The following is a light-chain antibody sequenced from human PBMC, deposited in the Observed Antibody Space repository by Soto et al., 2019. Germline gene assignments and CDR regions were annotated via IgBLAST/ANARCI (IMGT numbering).Light chain of an antibody. CDR2: GAS. Sequence: TLSASVGGRVSITCRSSLHIWGRLRWFQQKLGKAPKLLIHGASNRATGIPDRFSGSGSGTEFTLTISSLQPDDFANYYCQHYKSYSEAFGQGTKVDIK. J-gene: IGKJ1*01. V-gene: IGKV1-5*01. CDR3: QHYKSYSEA. CDR1: LHIWGR.